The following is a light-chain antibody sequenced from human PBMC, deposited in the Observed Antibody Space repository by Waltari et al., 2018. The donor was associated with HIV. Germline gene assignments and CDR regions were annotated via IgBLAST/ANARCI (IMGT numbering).Light chain of an antibody. CDR2: DDN. CDR1: SSDVGHYNY. J-gene: IGLJ1*01. CDR3: CSYAGSSYV. V-gene: IGLV2-11*01. Sequence: QSALTQPRSVSGSPGQSVTISCTGSSSDVGHYNYVSWYQQHPGKAPKLMIYDDNNRPSGVPDRFSGSKSGNTASLTISGLQAGDEADYYCCSYAGSSYVFGTGTKVTVL.